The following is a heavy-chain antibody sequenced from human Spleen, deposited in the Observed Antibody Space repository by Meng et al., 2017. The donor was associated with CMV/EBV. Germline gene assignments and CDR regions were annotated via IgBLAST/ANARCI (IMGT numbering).Heavy chain of an antibody. D-gene: IGHD1-7*01. CDR3: AKEMGTTRGALDV. V-gene: IGHV3-11*01. Sequence: GGSLRLSCAASGFTFSDYYMSWIRQAPGKGLDWVSYISSRGSTIYYADSVKGRFTISRDNSKNTLYLQMNSLRAEDTAVYYCAKEMGTTRGALDVWGQGTMVTVSS. CDR2: ISSRGSTI. J-gene: IGHJ3*01. CDR1: GFTFSDYY.